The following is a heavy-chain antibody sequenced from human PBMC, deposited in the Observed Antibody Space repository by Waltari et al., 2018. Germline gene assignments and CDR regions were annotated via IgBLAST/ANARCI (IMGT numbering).Heavy chain of an antibody. D-gene: IGHD1-26*01. J-gene: IGHJ4*02. V-gene: IGHV4-4*09. CDR2: TDPSGGT. Sequence: QVQLQASGPGLVTPSETLSLTCPVSGGSISSSYWSWIRQPPGKGREAIGRTDPSGGTYYNPSRKIRVTISVYTSKIQFSLKRSSATAADTSVYYCAVQDGWDLLSIDYWGQGTLVTVSS. CDR1: GGSISSSY. CDR3: AVQDGWDLLSIDY.